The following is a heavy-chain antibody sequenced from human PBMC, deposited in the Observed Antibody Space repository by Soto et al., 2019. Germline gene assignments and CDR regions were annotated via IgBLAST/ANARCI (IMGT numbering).Heavy chain of an antibody. CDR1: GYDFNTNW. CDR3: ARDVYGSGDNWFDP. V-gene: IGHV5-51*01. Sequence: PGESLKISCRGSGYDFNTNWFGWVRQLPGRGLEWVGIMYPGDSDTRLHPSLQGHVTLSADVTVSTAFLQWRTLKTSDTAVYYCARDVYGSGDNWFDPWGQGTLVTVSS. CDR2: MYPGDSDT. D-gene: IGHD3-10*01. J-gene: IGHJ5*02.